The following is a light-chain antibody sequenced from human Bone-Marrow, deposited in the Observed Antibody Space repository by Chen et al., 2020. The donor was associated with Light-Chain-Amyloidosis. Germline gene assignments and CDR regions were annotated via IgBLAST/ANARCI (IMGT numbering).Light chain of an antibody. V-gene: IGLV3-25*03. J-gene: IGLJ2*01. Sequence: SYVLTQPPSVSVSPGQTARTTCYGDDLPTKYAYCYQQKPGQAPVLVIHRDTERPSGISERFSGSSSGTTAKLTISGVQAEDEADYHCQSADSSGTYEVIFGGGTKLTVL. CDR3: QSADSSGTYEVI. CDR2: RDT. CDR1: DLPTKY.